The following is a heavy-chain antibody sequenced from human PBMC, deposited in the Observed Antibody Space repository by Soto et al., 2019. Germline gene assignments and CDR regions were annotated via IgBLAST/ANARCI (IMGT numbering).Heavy chain of an antibody. CDR1: GFTFSTYA. CDR3: AKMALFGSGSHIDY. D-gene: IGHD3-10*01. CDR2: IIGSGGNT. Sequence: PGGSLRLSCAASGFTFSTYAMSWVRQAPGMGLVWVSVIIGSGGNTYYADSVKGRFTITRDNSKNTLYLQMSDLRAEDTAVYYCAKMALFGSGSHIDYWGQGTLVTVSS. V-gene: IGHV3-23*01. J-gene: IGHJ4*02.